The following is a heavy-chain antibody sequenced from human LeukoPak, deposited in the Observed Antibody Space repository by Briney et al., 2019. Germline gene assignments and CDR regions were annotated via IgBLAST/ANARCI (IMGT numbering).Heavy chain of an antibody. D-gene: IGHD6-19*01. Sequence: GASVKVSCEASGGTFSSYAISWVRQAPGQGLEWMGRIIPILGIANYAQKFQGRVTITADKSTSTAYMELSSLRSEDTAVYYCAAAPGSSGWYIGSYFQHWGQGTLVTVSS. J-gene: IGHJ1*01. V-gene: IGHV1-69*04. CDR1: GGTFSSYA. CDR3: AAAPGSSGWYIGSYFQH. CDR2: IIPILGIA.